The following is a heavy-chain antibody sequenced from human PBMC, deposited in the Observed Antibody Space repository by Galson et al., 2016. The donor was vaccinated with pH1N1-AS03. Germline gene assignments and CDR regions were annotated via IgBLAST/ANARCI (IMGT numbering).Heavy chain of an antibody. V-gene: IGHV3-23*01. D-gene: IGHD2-21*01. CDR1: GFNFHNYA. J-gene: IGHJ4*02. CDR2: ISGPGDAT. Sequence: SLRLSCAASGFNFHNYAMTWVRQAPGKGLEWVSSISGPGDATYYAESVRGRFIISRDNSNNTLFLQMNSLRVEDTAVYYCANILWFGRLSFPWCQGTLVTVSS. CDR3: ANILWFGRLSFP.